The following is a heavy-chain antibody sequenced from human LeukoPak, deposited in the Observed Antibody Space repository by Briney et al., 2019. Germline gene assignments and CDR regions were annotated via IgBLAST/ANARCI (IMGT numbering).Heavy chain of an antibody. CDR3: ARVSDYGDYFDY. Sequence: SGTLSLTCTVSGGSISSGGYYWSWIRQHPGKGLEWIGYIYYSGSTYYNPSLKSRVTISVDTSKNQFSLKLSSVTAADTAVYYCARVSDYGDYFDYWGQGTLVTVSS. V-gene: IGHV4-31*03. CDR1: GGSISSGGYY. D-gene: IGHD4-17*01. J-gene: IGHJ4*02. CDR2: IYYSGST.